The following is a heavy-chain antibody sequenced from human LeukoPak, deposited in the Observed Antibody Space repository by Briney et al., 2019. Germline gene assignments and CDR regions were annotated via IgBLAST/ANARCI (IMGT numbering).Heavy chain of an antibody. CDR1: GGSISSHY. Sequence: PSETLSLTCTVSGGSISSHYWSWIRQPPGRGLEWIGYIYYSGSTNYNPSLKGRVTISVDTSKNQFSLKLSSVTAADTAVYYCARVGNYYDSSGYYSFDYWGQGTLVTVSS. V-gene: IGHV4-59*11. CDR2: IYYSGST. D-gene: IGHD3-22*01. J-gene: IGHJ4*02. CDR3: ARVGNYYDSSGYYSFDY.